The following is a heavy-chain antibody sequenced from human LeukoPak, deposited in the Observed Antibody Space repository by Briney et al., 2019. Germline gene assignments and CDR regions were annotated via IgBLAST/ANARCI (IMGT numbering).Heavy chain of an antibody. J-gene: IGHJ4*02. CDR2: INHSGST. D-gene: IGHD6-19*01. V-gene: IGHV4-59*12. CDR1: GGSISSYY. CDR3: ARESAYAVPDY. Sequence: PSETLSLTCTVSGGSISSYYWSWIRQPPGKGLEWIGEINHSGSTNYNPSLKSRVTMSVDTSENQFSLKLSSVTAADTAVYYCARESAYAVPDYWGQGSLVTVSS.